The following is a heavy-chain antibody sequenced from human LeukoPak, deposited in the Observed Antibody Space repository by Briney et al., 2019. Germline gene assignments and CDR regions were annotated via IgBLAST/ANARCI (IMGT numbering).Heavy chain of an antibody. D-gene: IGHD3-22*01. J-gene: IGHJ4*02. Sequence: GGSLRLSCAASGYTFSGYWVSWVRQAPGKGLEWVANIKQDGSDKNYVDSVKGRFTISRDNAKNSLFLSMDNLRAEDTAVYYCATYYDRSGYYCWGQGTLVTVSS. CDR2: IKQDGSDK. CDR3: ATYYDRSGYYC. CDR1: GYTFSGYW. V-gene: IGHV3-7*01.